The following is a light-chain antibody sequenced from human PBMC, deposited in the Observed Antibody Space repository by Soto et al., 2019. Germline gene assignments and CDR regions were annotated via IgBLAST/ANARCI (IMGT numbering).Light chain of an antibody. CDR2: EVS. J-gene: IGLJ1*01. Sequence: QSVLTQPASVSGSPGQSITISCTGTSSDVGSYNLVSWYQQHPGKAPKLMIYEVSKRPSGVSNRFSGSKSGNTASLTISVLQADDEADYYCCSYAGSSTYVFGTGTKVTVL. V-gene: IGLV2-23*02. CDR3: CSYAGSSTYV. CDR1: SSDVGSYNL.